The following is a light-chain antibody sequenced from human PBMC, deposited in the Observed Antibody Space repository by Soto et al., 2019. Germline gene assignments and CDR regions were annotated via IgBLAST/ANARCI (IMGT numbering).Light chain of an antibody. J-gene: IGKJ2*01. V-gene: IGKV3-20*01. CDR3: QQYGRSPFT. CDR1: QRITNNF. Sequence: EIVLTQSPGALSLSPGERATLSCRASQRITNNFLAWFQQKPGLAPRLLIPGASTMASGVPGRFSGGGSGTDFVLTISRLEPEDFAVYYCQQYGRSPFTFGQGTKLQIK. CDR2: GAS.